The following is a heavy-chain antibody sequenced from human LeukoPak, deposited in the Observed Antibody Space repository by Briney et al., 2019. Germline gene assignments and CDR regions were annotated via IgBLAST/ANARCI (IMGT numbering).Heavy chain of an antibody. D-gene: IGHD3-10*01. Sequence: SETLSLTCALYGGSFSGYYWSWIRQPPGKGLEWIGEINHSGSTNYNPSLKSRVTISVDTSKNQFSLKLSSVTAADTAVYYCARHGPPNYYGSGSYYTHYYYYYYMDVWGKGTTVTISS. V-gene: IGHV4-34*01. J-gene: IGHJ6*03. CDR3: ARHGPPNYYGSGSYYTHYYYYYYMDV. CDR2: INHSGST. CDR1: GGSFSGYY.